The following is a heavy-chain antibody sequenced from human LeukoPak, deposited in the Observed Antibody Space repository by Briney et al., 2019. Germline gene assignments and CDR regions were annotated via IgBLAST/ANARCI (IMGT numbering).Heavy chain of an antibody. CDR2: IYYSGST. V-gene: IGHV4-59*01. D-gene: IGHD3-10*01. CDR3: ARDRGVQHYYYYGMDV. J-gene: IGHJ6*02. Sequence: PSETLSLTCTVSGGSISNYYWSWIRQPPGKGLEWIGYIYYSGSTNYNPSLKSRVTISVDTSKNQFSLKLSSVTAADTAVYYCARDRGVQHYYYYGMDVWGQGTTVTVSS. CDR1: GGSISNYY.